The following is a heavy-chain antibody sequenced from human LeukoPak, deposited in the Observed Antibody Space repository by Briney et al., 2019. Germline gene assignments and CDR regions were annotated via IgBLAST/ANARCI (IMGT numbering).Heavy chain of an antibody. D-gene: IGHD6-19*01. CDR2: TYYRSKWYK. J-gene: IGHJ3*02. CDR1: GDSVSSDSAA. Sequence: SQTLSLTCAISGDSVSSDSAAWNWIRQSPSRGLEWLGRTYYRSKWYKDYAPSVKSRIAINADTSRNHFSLQLNSVTAADTAVYYCARHVSVGEQWLVDAFDIWGQGTMVTVSS. CDR3: ARHVSVGEQWLVDAFDI. V-gene: IGHV6-1*01.